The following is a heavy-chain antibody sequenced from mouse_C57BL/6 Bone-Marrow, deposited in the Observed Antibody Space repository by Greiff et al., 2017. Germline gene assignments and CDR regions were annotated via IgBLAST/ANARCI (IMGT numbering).Heavy chain of an antibody. CDR3: ARDYYGSNYFDY. Sequence: EVQLVESEGGLVQPGSSMTLSCTASGFTFSDYYMAWVRQVPEKGLEWVANINYDGSSTYYLDSLKSRFIISRDNAKNILYLQMSSLKSEDTATYYCARDYYGSNYFDYWGQGTTLTVSS. J-gene: IGHJ2*01. D-gene: IGHD1-1*01. CDR1: GFTFSDYY. CDR2: INYDGSST. V-gene: IGHV5-16*01.